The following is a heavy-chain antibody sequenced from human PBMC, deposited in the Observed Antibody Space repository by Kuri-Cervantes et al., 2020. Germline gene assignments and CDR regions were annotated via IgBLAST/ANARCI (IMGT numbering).Heavy chain of an antibody. V-gene: IGHV1-46*01. CDR1: GYTFTSYY. J-gene: IGHJ3*02. D-gene: IGHD1-26*01. Sequence: ASVKVSCKASGYTFTSYYMHWVRQAPGQGLEWMGIINPSGGSTSYAQKFQGRVTITADESTSTAYMELSSLRSEDTAVYYCARRPPWDSGAFDIWGQGTMVTVSS. CDR3: ARRPPWDSGAFDI. CDR2: INPSGGST.